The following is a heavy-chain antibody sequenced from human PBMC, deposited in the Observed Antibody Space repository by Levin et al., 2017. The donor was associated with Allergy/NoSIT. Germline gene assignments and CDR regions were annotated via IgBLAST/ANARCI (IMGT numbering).Heavy chain of an antibody. D-gene: IGHD3-10*01. V-gene: IGHV4-31*03. CDR1: GGSISSGHYY. CDR3: ARDITLVRGVTHYYGMDV. Sequence: KSSETLSLTCTVSGGSISSGHYYWSWIRQHPGKGLEWIGYIHYSGSTYYNPSLKSRVSISKDTSKNQLSLRLSSVTAADTAVYYCARDITLVRGVTHYYGMDVWGQGTTVIVSS. J-gene: IGHJ6*02. CDR2: IHYSGST.